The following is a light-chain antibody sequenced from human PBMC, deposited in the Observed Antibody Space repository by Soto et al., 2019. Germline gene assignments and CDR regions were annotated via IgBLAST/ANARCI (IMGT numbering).Light chain of an antibody. CDR3: QQYHNWVT. CDR2: DTS. CDR1: QNISRS. Sequence: EIVMTQSPVTLSVSPGERATLSCRASQNISRSLAWYQQKPGQAPRLLIYDTSTRATGIPARFSGSGSGTEFTLTISSLQSEDFAVYYCQQYHNWVTFGGGTKVDIK. V-gene: IGKV3D-15*01. J-gene: IGKJ4*01.